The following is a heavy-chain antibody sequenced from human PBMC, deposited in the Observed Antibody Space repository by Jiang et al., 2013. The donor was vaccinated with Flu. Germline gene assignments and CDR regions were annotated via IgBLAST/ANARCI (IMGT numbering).Heavy chain of an antibody. J-gene: IGHJ4*02. CDR3: ARDDTAMWPY. Sequence: SGAEVKKPGASVKVSCQASGYTFTDFGLSWVRQAPGQGLEWMGWISAYYGTTNYAQQFQGRVTMTRDTSTNTAYMELRSLRSDDTAVYYCARDDTAMWPYWGQGTLVTVSS. CDR1: GYTFTDFG. D-gene: IGHD5-18*01. V-gene: IGHV1-18*01. CDR2: ISAYYGTT.